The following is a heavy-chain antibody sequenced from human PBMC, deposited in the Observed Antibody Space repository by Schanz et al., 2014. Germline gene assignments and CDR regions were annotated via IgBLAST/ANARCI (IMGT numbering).Heavy chain of an antibody. J-gene: IGHJ4*02. CDR2: ISGGGGTT. CDR1: GFNFSDYA. D-gene: IGHD1-1*01. CDR3: AKIERNED. Sequence: EVHLLESGGGLVPPGGSLRLSCAASGFNFSDYAMCWVRQAPGKGLEWVSAISGGGGTTYYTDSVKGRFTISRDNSKSTLYLQMNSLRAEDTAVYFCAKIERNEDWGQGTLVTASS. V-gene: IGHV3-23*01.